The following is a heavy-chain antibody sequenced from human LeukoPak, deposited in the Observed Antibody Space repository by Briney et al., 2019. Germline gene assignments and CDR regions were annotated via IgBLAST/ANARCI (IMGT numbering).Heavy chain of an antibody. CDR1: GFTFSSYA. Sequence: PGGSLRLSCAASGFTFSSYAMYWVRQAPGTGLEWVSTISGSGGSTCYADTVKGRFTISRDNSKNTLYLQMNSLRAEDTAVYYCAKDGLRGDFDYWGQGTLVTVSS. CDR2: ISGSGGST. V-gene: IGHV3-23*01. D-gene: IGHD4-17*01. J-gene: IGHJ4*02. CDR3: AKDGLRGDFDY.